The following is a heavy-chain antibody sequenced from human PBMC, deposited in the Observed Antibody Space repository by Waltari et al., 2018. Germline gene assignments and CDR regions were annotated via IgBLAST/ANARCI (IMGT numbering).Heavy chain of an antibody. D-gene: IGHD3-3*01. CDR3: ARVGDGVVISPYYYYYGMDV. V-gene: IGHV1-3*01. J-gene: IGHJ6*02. CDR1: GYTFTSYA. CDR2: INAGNGNT. Sequence: QVQLVQSGAEVKKPGASVKVSCKASGYTFTSYAMHWVRQAPGQRLEWMGWINAGNGNTKYSQKFQCRVTITRDTSASTAYMELSSLRSEDTAVYYCARVGDGVVISPYYYYYGMDVWGQGTTVTVSS.